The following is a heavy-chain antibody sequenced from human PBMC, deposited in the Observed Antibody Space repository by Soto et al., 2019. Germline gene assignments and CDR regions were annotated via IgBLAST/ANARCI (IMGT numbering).Heavy chain of an antibody. J-gene: IGHJ4*02. Sequence: ASVKVSCKASGYTFTSYGISWVRQAPGQGLEWMGWISAYNGNTNYAQKLQGRVTMTTDTSKNQFSLKLSSVTAADTAVYCCARSFGVAAAGPFDYWGQGTLVTVSS. CDR3: ARSFGVAAAGPFDY. CDR2: ISAYNGNT. CDR1: GYTFTSYG. V-gene: IGHV1-18*01. D-gene: IGHD6-13*01.